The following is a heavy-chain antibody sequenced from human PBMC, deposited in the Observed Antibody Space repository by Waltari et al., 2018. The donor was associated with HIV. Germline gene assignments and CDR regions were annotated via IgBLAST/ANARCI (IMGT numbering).Heavy chain of an antibody. CDR1: GFKFDDYA. J-gene: IGHJ5*02. Sequence: EVQLVESGGDLVQHGGCLRLSCAASGFKFDDYAMHWVRQAPGKGLEWVSGISWKSGNIAYADSVKGRFTISRDNAKNSLYLQMSSLRAEDTAFYYCARGPMYRWFDPWGQGTLVTVSS. V-gene: IGHV3-9*01. CDR3: ARGPMYRWFDP. CDR2: ISWKSGNI. D-gene: IGHD3-10*02.